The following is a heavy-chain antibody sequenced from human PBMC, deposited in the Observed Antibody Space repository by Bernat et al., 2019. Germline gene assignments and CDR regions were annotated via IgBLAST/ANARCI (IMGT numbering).Heavy chain of an antibody. Sequence: QVQLVESGGGEVQPGGSPRLSCAASGFTFSNYGMHWVRQAQGNGLDWVAFIRYDGSDKYYADSVKGRFTISRYNSKNTLYLQMNRLRVEDTDVYYCTKDRGYGPFDYWGQGTLVTVSS. V-gene: IGHV3-30*02. D-gene: IGHD4-17*01. CDR3: TKDRGYGPFDY. CDR2: IRYDGSDK. J-gene: IGHJ4*02. CDR1: GFTFSNYG.